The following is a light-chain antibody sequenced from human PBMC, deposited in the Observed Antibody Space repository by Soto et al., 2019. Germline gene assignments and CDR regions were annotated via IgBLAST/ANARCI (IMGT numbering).Light chain of an antibody. CDR3: QQRSNLLT. CDR1: QSVSSY. Sequence: EIVLTQSPATLSLSPGERATLSCRASQSVSSYLAWYQQKPGQAPRLLIYDASNRATGIPARFSGSGSGTAFPLTISSLEPEDFAVYYCQQRSNLLTFGGGTKVEIK. J-gene: IGKJ4*01. V-gene: IGKV3-11*01. CDR2: DAS.